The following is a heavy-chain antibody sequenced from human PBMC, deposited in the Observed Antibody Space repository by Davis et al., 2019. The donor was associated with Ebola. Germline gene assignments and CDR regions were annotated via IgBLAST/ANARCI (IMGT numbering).Heavy chain of an antibody. D-gene: IGHD3-10*01. Sequence: GESQKISCAASGFTFSSYSMNWVRQAPGKGLEWVSSISSSSSYIYYADSVKGRFTISRDNAKNSLYLQMNSLRAEDTAVYYCAREPYYGSGSGGWGQGTLVTVSS. J-gene: IGHJ4*02. CDR1: GFTFSSYS. CDR3: AREPYYGSGSGG. V-gene: IGHV3-21*01. CDR2: ISSSSSYI.